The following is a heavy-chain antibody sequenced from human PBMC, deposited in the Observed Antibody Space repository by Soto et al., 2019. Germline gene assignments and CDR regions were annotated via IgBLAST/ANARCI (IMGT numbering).Heavy chain of an antibody. Sequence: SETLSLTCTVPGGSISSYYWSWIRQPPGKGLEWIGYIYYSGSTNYNPSLKSRVTISVDTSKNQFSLRLSSVTAADTAVYYCARGSDYYDSSGYSNWFDPWGQGTLVTVSS. J-gene: IGHJ5*02. CDR2: IYYSGST. D-gene: IGHD3-22*01. V-gene: IGHV4-59*01. CDR3: ARGSDYYDSSGYSNWFDP. CDR1: GGSISSYY.